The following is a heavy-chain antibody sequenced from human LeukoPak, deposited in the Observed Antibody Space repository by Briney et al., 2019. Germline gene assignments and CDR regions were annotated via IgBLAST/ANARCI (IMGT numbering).Heavy chain of an antibody. CDR2: LYSSGYT. CDR1: GFSVTSNY. J-gene: IGHJ4*02. Sequence: GGSLRLSCAASGFSVTSNYMSWVRQAPGQGLEWVSVLYSSGYTKYADSVKGRFSISRDTSENTLSLHMNSLRAEDSAVYYCAAKGNGYTGTYVFAHWGREPWSPSLQ. V-gene: IGHV3-66*01. D-gene: IGHD5-12*01. CDR3: AAKGNGYTGTYVFAH.